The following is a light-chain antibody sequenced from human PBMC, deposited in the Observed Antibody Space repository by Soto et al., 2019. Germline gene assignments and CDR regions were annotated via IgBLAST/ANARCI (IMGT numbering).Light chain of an antibody. CDR3: SLYTSSSTLLYV. Sequence: QSALTQPASVSGSPGQSITISCTGTSSDVGGYNYVSWYQQHPGKAPKLMIYDVSNRPSGVSNRFSGSKSGNTTSLTSSGLASEDEADYHCSLYTSSSTLLYVFGSGTKVTVL. J-gene: IGLJ1*01. CDR2: DVS. V-gene: IGLV2-14*01. CDR1: SSDVGGYNY.